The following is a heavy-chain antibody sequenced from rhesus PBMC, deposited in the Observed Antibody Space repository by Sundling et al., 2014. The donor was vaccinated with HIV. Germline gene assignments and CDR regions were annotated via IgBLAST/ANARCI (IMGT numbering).Heavy chain of an antibody. V-gene: IGHV4-165*01. CDR1: RGSFSGYF. J-gene: IGHJ4*01. Sequence: QVQLQESGPGLVKSSETLSLTCAVSRGSFSGYFWGWIRQPPGKGLEWIGEINGNSGSTNYNPSLKSRVTISRDTSKNQFSLKLSSVTAADTAVYYCAIGGTYYSDSGRLDYWGQGVLVTVSS. CDR3: AIGGTYYSDSGRLDY. CDR2: INGNSGST. D-gene: IGHD3-28*01.